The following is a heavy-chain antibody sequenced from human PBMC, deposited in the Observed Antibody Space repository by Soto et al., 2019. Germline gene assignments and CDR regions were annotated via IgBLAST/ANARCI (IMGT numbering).Heavy chain of an antibody. D-gene: IGHD1-1*01. V-gene: IGHV3-73*01. CDR1: GFTFSGSA. CDR2: IRSKANSYAT. Sequence: GGSLRLSCAASGFTFSGSAMHWVRQASGKGLEWVGRIRSKANSYATAYAASVKGRFTISRDDSKNTAYLQMNSLKTEDTAVYYCSLVVSDWNDDEGDAFDIWGQGTMVTVSS. CDR3: SLVVSDWNDDEGDAFDI. J-gene: IGHJ3*02.